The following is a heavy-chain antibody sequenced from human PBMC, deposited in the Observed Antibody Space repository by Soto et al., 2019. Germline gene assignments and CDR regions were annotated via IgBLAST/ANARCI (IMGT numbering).Heavy chain of an antibody. CDR3: ARGRCSSPNCYASQIMDV. J-gene: IGHJ6*03. D-gene: IGHD2-2*01. CDR2: IWFDGSDK. V-gene: IGHV3-33*01. Sequence: GGSLRLSCAASGFTFSSSGMHWVRQAPGKGLEWVALIWFDGSDKYYADSVKGRFTISRDNSKNTLYLQMNSLRAEDTAVYYCARGRCSSPNCYASQIMDVWGKGTTVTVSS. CDR1: GFTFSSSG.